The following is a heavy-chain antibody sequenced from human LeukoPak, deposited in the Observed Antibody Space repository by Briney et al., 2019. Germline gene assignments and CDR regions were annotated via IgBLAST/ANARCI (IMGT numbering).Heavy chain of an antibody. CDR3: AREDQQLPDY. Sequence: GESLKISCTASGFTFKSFAMHWVRQAPGKGLDWLAVISKDGTNKYCVDSVKGRFTISRDNSKNTVYLQMSSLRAEDTAVYYCAREDQQLPDYWGQGTLVTVSS. V-gene: IGHV3-30-3*01. CDR1: GFTFKSFA. CDR2: ISKDGTNK. J-gene: IGHJ4*02. D-gene: IGHD6-13*01.